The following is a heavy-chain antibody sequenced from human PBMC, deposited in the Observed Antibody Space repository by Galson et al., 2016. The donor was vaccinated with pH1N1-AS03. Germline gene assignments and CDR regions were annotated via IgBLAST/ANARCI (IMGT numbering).Heavy chain of an antibody. CDR2: TYWRSRWYI. J-gene: IGHJ3*02. D-gene: IGHD2-15*01. Sequence: CAISGDSVSSNIDAWNWIRHSPSRGLEWLGRTYWRSRWYIDYALSLKSRITINPDTSKNQFSLQLTSVIPDGTAVYYCARGRYSGFGIWGQGAKVTVSS. CDR1: GDSVSSNIDA. CDR3: ARGRYSGFGI. V-gene: IGHV6-1*01.